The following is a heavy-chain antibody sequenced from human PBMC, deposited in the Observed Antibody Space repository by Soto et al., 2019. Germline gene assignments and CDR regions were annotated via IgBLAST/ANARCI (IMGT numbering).Heavy chain of an antibody. J-gene: IGHJ6*03. CDR3: ARDLGRHSYYYYMDV. CDR1: GYTFTSYY. D-gene: IGHD1-26*01. Sequence: ASVKVSCKASGYTFTSYYMHWVRQAPGQGLEWMGIINPSGGSTSYAQKFQGRVTMTRDTSTSTVYMELSSLRSEDTAVYYCARDLGRHSYYYYMDVWGKGTTVTVSS. CDR2: INPSGGST. V-gene: IGHV1-46*03.